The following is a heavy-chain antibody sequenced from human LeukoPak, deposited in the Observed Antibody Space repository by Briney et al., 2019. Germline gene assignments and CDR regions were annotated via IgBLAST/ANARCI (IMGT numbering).Heavy chain of an antibody. D-gene: IGHD3-16*02. J-gene: IGHJ4*02. CDR1: GFTFSSAW. CDR2: IKSKTDGGTT. V-gene: IGHV3-15*01. Sequence: GGSLRLSCAASGFTFSSAWMSWVRQAPGKGLEWVGRIKSKTDGGTTDYAAPVKGRFTISRDDSKNTLYLQMNSLKTEDTDVYYCTTDIGIIGYGFDYWGQGTLVTVSS. CDR3: TTDIGIIGYGFDY.